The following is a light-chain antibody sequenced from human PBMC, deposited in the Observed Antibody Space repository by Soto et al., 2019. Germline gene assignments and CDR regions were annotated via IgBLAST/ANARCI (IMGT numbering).Light chain of an antibody. V-gene: IGLV2-14*01. CDR1: MRDVGAYNL. CDR2: EVR. J-gene: IGLJ2*01. Sequence: QSALTQPASVSGSAGQSITISCSGTMRDVGAYNLVSWYQQHPGTAPKLIIYEVRNRPSGISSRFSGSRSGNTASLTISGLQSEDEADYYCSSYAGSDNAVVFGGGTKVTVL. CDR3: SSYAGSDNAVV.